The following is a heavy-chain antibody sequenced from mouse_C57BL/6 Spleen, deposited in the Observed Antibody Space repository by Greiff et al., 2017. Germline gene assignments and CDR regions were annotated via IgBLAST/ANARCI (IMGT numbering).Heavy chain of an antibody. Sequence: QVQLQQPGAELVKPGASVKVSCKASGYTFTSYWMHWVKQRPGQGLEWIGRIHPSDSDTNYNQKFKGKATLTVDKSSSTAYMQLSSLTSEDSAVYYCAIVSFYYGNYENAMDDWGQGTSVTVSS. V-gene: IGHV1-74*01. CDR3: AIVSFYYGNYENAMDD. CDR2: IHPSDSDT. J-gene: IGHJ4*01. CDR1: GYTFTSYW. D-gene: IGHD2-1*01.